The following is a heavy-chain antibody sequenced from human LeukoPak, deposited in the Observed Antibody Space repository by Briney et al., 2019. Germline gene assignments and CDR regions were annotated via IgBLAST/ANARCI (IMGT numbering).Heavy chain of an antibody. CDR3: ARDRDSSGYVDY. Sequence: PGATLRLPCAASGFTCSSYAMHRVRKAPGKGLDRVAVISYDGSNKYYADSVKSRFTISRDNSKNTLYLQMNSLRAEDTAVYYCARDRDSSGYVDYWGQGTLVTVSS. V-gene: IGHV3-30-3*01. CDR1: GFTCSSYA. D-gene: IGHD3-22*01. J-gene: IGHJ4*02. CDR2: ISYDGSNK.